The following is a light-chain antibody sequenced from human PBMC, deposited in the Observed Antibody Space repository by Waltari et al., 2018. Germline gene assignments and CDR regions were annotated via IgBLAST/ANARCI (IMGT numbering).Light chain of an antibody. J-gene: IGKJ1*01. CDR2: NTS. V-gene: IGKV3-11*01. CDR3: QQRYNWPRT. Sequence: EIVLTQSPATLYLSPGARATLSCRASQSVSSYLAWYQQKSGQAPRLLIYNTSNRATGIPARFSGSGSGTDFTLTISSLEPEDFAVYYCQQRYNWPRTFGQGTKVEVK. CDR1: QSVSSY.